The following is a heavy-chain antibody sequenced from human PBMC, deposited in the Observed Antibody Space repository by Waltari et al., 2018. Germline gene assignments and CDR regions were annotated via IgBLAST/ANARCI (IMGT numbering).Heavy chain of an antibody. V-gene: IGHV3-7*01. Sequence: EVQLVESGGGLVQPGGSLRIPCAASGFTFSSYWMSWVRQAPGKGLEWVANIKQDGSEKYYVDSVKGRFTISRDNAKNSLYLQMNSLRAEDTAVYYCARDVFQDAFDIWGQGTMVTVSS. CDR3: ARDVFQDAFDI. J-gene: IGHJ3*02. CDR1: GFTFSSYW. CDR2: IKQDGSEK. D-gene: IGHD3-10*01.